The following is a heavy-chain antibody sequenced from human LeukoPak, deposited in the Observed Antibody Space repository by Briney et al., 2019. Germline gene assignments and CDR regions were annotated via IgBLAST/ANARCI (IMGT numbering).Heavy chain of an antibody. Sequence: GGSLRLSCAASGFTFSSYSMNWVRQAPGKGLEWVSSISSSSSYIYYADSVKGRFTISRDNAKNSLYLQMNSLRAEDTAVYYCARDERPYYYYMDVWGKGTTVTISS. J-gene: IGHJ6*03. CDR3: ARDERPYYYYMDV. V-gene: IGHV3-21*04. CDR1: GFTFSSYS. D-gene: IGHD1-1*01. CDR2: ISSSSSYI.